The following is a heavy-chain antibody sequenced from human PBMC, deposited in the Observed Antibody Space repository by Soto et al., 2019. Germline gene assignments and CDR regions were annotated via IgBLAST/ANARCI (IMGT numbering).Heavy chain of an antibody. D-gene: IGHD5-12*01. CDR1: GFTFSSYA. J-gene: IGHJ4*02. V-gene: IGHV3-23*01. CDR3: AKDDRWDIVATINDY. CDR2: ISGSGGST. Sequence: GGSLRLSCAASGFTFSSYAMSWVRQAPGKGLEWVSAISGSGGSTYYADSVKGRFTISRDNSKNTLYLQMNSLGAEDTAVYYCAKDDRWDIVATINDYWGQGTLVTVSS.